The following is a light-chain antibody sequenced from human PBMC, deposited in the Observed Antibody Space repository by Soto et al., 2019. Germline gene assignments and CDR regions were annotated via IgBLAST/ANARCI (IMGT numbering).Light chain of an antibody. V-gene: IGLV2-11*01. CDR3: CSYTNSAYV. CDR1: SSDVGAYNY. CDR2: DVS. Sequence: QSALAQPRSVSGSPGQSVTISCTGTSSDVGAYNYVSWYQQHPAKAPNLMIYDVSKRPSGVPDRFSGSKSGNTASLTISGLQAEDEGDYYCCSYTNSAYVFGTGTEVT. J-gene: IGLJ1*01.